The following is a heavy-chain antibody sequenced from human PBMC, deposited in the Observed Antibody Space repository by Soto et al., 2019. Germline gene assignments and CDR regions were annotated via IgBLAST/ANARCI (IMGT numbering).Heavy chain of an antibody. CDR2: IGTAGDT. D-gene: IGHD6-6*01. V-gene: IGHV3-13*01. J-gene: IGHJ4*02. CDR1: GFTFSSYY. Sequence: LRLSCAASGFTFSSYYMHWVRQATGKGLEWVSAIGTAGDTYYPGSVKGRFTISRENAKNSLYLQMNSLRAGDTAVYYCARAVWGGYSSSSSPLDYWGQGTLVTVSS. CDR3: ARAVWGGYSSSSSPLDY.